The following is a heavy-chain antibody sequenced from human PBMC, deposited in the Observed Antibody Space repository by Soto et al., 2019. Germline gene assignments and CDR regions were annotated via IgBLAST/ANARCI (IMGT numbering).Heavy chain of an antibody. V-gene: IGHV3-23*01. J-gene: IGHJ5*02. D-gene: IGHD4-17*01. CDR2: ISSGGGNT. Sequence: EVQLLESGGGLAQPGGSLRLSCAASGFTFSTYAMSWVRQAPGKGLEWVSAISSGGGNTYYADSVKGRFTISRDNSKTTLFLQMDSMNGEDTAVYYCVTGVGDNRGRWFDPWGQGTLVTVSS. CDR3: VTGVGDNRGRWFDP. CDR1: GFTFSTYA.